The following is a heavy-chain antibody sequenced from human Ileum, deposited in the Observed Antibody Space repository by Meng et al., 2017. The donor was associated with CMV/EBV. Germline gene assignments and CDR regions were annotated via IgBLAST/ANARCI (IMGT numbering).Heavy chain of an antibody. D-gene: IGHD1-26*01. CDR1: GDPLSSGSHS. J-gene: IGHJ4*02. V-gene: IGHV4-39*07. Sequence: QLQLQEAGPALMKPAETLSLPCPCCGDPLSSGSHSWAWFRQPPGKRLEWIGSMYFSGIADYNPSLKSRVTISLHATQKQFSLRLTSVTAADSAVYFCARDLTNKWFYYWGQGTLVTVSS. CDR2: MYFSGIA. CDR3: ARDLTNKWFYY.